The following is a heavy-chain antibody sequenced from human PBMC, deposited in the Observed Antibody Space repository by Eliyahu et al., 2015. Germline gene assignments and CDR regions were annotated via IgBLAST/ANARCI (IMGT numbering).Heavy chain of an antibody. J-gene: IGHJ6*02. CDR1: GGTFSSYV. Sequence: QVQLVQSGAEVKKPGSSVKVSCKASGGTFSSYVISWVRQAPGQGLEWMGGIIPIFGTANYAQKFQGRVTINADESTSTAYMELSSLRSEDTAVYYCARAETTTDIVVVPAYYYGMDVWGQRTTVTVSS. D-gene: IGHD2-2*01. CDR2: IIPIFGTA. CDR3: ARAETTTDIVVVPAYYYGMDV. V-gene: IGHV1-69*01.